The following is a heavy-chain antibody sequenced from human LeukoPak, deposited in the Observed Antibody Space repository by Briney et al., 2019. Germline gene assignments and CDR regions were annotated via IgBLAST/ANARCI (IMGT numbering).Heavy chain of an antibody. V-gene: IGHV3-30*02. CDR1: GFTFSSYG. Sequence: GGSLRLSCAASGFTFSSYGMHWVRQAPGKGLEWVAVIWYGGSNKYYADSVKGRFTISRDNSKNTLYLQMNSLRAEDTAVYYCAKEASTVDDAFDIWGQGTMVTVSS. J-gene: IGHJ3*02. CDR3: AKEASTVDDAFDI. D-gene: IGHD4-23*01. CDR2: IWYGGSNK.